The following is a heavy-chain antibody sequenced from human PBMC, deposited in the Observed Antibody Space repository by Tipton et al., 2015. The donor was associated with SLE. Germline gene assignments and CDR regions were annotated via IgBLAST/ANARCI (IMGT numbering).Heavy chain of an antibody. CDR2: INPSGGGT. D-gene: IGHD3/OR15-3a*01. CDR3: ARALLLDWFDFDY. V-gene: IGHV1-46*01. CDR1: GYTFSNYY. Sequence: QLVQSGAEVKKPGASVKVSCKASGYTFSNYYVHWVRQAPGQGLEWMGIINPSGGGTTYTQNFQGRITMTRDTFTSTVYMELSSLRSEDTAMYYCARALLLDWFDFDYWGQGTLVTVSS. J-gene: IGHJ4*02.